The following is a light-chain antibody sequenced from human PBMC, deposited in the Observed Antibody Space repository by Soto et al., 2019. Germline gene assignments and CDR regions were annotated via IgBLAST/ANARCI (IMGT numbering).Light chain of an antibody. Sequence: AIRMTQSPSSLSASTGDRVTITCRASQVISSYLAWYQQKPGKAPKLLIYAASTLQSGVPSRFSGSGSGTDFTLTISCLQSEDFVTYYCQQYYSYPLTFGGGTKVDIK. CDR2: AAS. J-gene: IGKJ4*01. V-gene: IGKV1-8*01. CDR1: QVISSY. CDR3: QQYYSYPLT.